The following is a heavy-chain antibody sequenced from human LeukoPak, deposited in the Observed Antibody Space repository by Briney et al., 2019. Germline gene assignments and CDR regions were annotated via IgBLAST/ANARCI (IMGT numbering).Heavy chain of an antibody. D-gene: IGHD4-17*01. Sequence: ASVKVSCKTSGYTFTGYYLHWVRQAPGQGLQWMGWINPNNGGTTYPQKFQGRVTMTRDTSISTAYMELGSLISDDTAVYYCAKGGPLSDYGVTENWFDPWGQGTLVTVSS. CDR3: AKGGPLSDYGVTENWFDP. V-gene: IGHV1-2*02. CDR2: INPNNGGT. J-gene: IGHJ5*02. CDR1: GYTFTGYY.